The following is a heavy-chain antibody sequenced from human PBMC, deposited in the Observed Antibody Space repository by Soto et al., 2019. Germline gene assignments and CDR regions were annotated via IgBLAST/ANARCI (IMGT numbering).Heavy chain of an antibody. Sequence: ASVKVSCKASGYTFTSYGISWVRQAPGQGLEWMGWISAYNGNTNYAQKLQGRVTMTTDTSTSTAYMELRSLRSDDTAVYYCAGDRHHYDSSRPPMEYWGQGTLVNVSS. CDR1: GYTFTSYG. V-gene: IGHV1-18*01. CDR3: AGDRHHYDSSRPPMEY. J-gene: IGHJ4*02. D-gene: IGHD3-22*01. CDR2: ISAYNGNT.